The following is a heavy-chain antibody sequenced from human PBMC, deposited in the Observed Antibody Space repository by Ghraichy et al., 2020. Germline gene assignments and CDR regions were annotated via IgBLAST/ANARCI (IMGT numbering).Heavy chain of an antibody. CDR3: ARDRYGAGVPGESDAFDI. V-gene: IGHV3-7*03. CDR1: GFIFSSDW. J-gene: IGHJ3*02. D-gene: IGHD6-19*01. Sequence: GGSLRLSCAASGFIFSSDWMTWVRQAPGKGLEWVANIKGDGSDKYYVDSVRGRFTISRDNAKKSLYLQMNSLRAEDTAVYYCARDRYGAGVPGESDAFDIWGQGTMVPVPS. CDR2: IKGDGSDK.